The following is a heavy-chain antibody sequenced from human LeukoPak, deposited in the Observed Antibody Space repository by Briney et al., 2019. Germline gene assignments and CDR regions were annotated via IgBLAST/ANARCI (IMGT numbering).Heavy chain of an antibody. CDR2: ISYDGSNK. V-gene: IGHV3-30*04. CDR3: AKDHCRSTNCPPYFDY. Sequence: GGSLRLSCAASGFTFSSYAMHWVRQAPGKGLEWVAVISYDGSNKYYADSVKGRFTISRDNSKNTLYLQMNSLRAEDTAVYYCAKDHCRSTNCPPYFDYWGQGTLVTVSS. J-gene: IGHJ4*02. CDR1: GFTFSSYA. D-gene: IGHD2-2*01.